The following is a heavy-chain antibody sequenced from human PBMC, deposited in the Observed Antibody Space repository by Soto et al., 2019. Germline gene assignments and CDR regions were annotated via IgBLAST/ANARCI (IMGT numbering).Heavy chain of an antibody. CDR1: GFTFSSYG. CDR2: IWYDGSNK. J-gene: IGHJ6*02. V-gene: IGHV3-33*01. D-gene: IGHD5-12*01. Sequence: PGGSLRLSCAASGFTFSSYGMHWVRQAPGKGLEWVAVIWYDGSNKYYADSVKGRFTISRDNSKNTLYLQMNSLRAEDTAVYYCARVGYRGWQYYYYGMDVWGQGTTVTVSS. CDR3: ARVGYRGWQYYYYGMDV.